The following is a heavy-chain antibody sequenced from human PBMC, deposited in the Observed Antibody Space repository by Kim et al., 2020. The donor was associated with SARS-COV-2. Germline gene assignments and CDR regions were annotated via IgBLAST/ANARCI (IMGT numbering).Heavy chain of an antibody. CDR3: ARVFGYNRRNNPDY. CDR1: GGSFSGYY. V-gene: IGHV4-34*01. CDR2: INHSGST. Sequence: SETLSLTCTVYGGSFSGYYWSWIRQPPGKGLEWIGEINHSGSTNYNPSLKSRVTISVDTSKNQFSLKLSSVTAADTAVYYCARVFGYNRRNNPDYWGQGTLVTVSS. D-gene: IGHD3-3*01. J-gene: IGHJ4*02.